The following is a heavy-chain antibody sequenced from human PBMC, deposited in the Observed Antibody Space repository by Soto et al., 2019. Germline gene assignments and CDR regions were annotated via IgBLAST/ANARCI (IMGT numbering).Heavy chain of an antibody. CDR2: IIPILGIA. J-gene: IGHJ4*02. V-gene: IGHV1-69*02. CDR1: GGTFSSYT. CDR3: ARHTVTTYYFDY. Sequence: QVQLVQSGAEVKKPGSSVKVSCNASGGTFSSYTISWVRQAPGQGLEWMGRIIPILGIANYAQKFQGRVTITADKSTSPAYMEPSSLRSEDTAVYYCARHTVTTYYFDYWGQGTLVTVSS. D-gene: IGHD4-17*01.